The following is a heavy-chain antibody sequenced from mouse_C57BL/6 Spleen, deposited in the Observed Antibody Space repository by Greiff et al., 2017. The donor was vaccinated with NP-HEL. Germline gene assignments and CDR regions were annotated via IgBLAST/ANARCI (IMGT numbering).Heavy chain of an antibody. Sequence: EVQLQQSGPELVKPGASVKISCKASGYTFTDYYMNWVKQSHGKSLEWIGDINPNNGGTSYNQKFKGKATLTVDKSSSTAYMELRSLTSEDSAVYYCARSGPYYDYDSWFAYWGQGTLVTVSA. CDR2: INPNNGGT. D-gene: IGHD2-4*01. CDR3: ARSGPYYDYDSWFAY. V-gene: IGHV1-26*01. CDR1: GYTFTDYY. J-gene: IGHJ3*01.